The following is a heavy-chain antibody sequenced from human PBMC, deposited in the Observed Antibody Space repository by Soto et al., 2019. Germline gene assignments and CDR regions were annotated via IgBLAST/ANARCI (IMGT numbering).Heavy chain of an antibody. CDR3: ARFSGSYTRGLDY. D-gene: IGHD1-26*01. CDR1: GFTFSDHY. CDR2: SRNKANSYST. Sequence: EVQLVESGGGLVQPGGSLRLSCAASGFTFSDHYMDWVRQAPGKVLEWVGRSRNKANSYSTEYAASVKGRFTLSRDESKNSLYLQMNSLKTEDTAVYYCARFSGSYTRGLDYWGQGTLVTVSS. V-gene: IGHV3-72*01. J-gene: IGHJ4*02.